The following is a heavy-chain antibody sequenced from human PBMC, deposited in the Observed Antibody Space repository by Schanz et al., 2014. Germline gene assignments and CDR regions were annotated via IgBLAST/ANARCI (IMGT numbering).Heavy chain of an antibody. CDR3: AGAFDSSGYYFDY. J-gene: IGHJ4*02. D-gene: IGHD3-22*01. CDR2: VNPSVRGT. V-gene: IGHV1-46*03. CDR1: GYTLSAYS. Sequence: QVQLVQSGTQVKKPGASVKVSCKASGYTLSAYSLHWVRQAPGQGREWMGIVNPSVRGTHFAREFQGRVTVTSDTSTSTVYMELSGLRSEDTAVYYCAGAFDSSGYYFDYWGQGTLVTVFS.